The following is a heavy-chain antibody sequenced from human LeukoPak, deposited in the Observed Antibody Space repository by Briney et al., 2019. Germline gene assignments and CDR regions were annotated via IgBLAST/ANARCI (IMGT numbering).Heavy chain of an antibody. CDR1: GGSISSYY. CDR3: ARASDSSGYYGSAFDI. J-gene: IGHJ3*02. CDR2: SYHSGST. V-gene: IGHV4-59*12. D-gene: IGHD3-22*01. Sequence: SETLSLTCTVSGGSISSYYCSWIRQPPGKGLEWIGYSYHSGSTYYNPSLKSRVTISVDRSKNQFSLKLSSVTAADTAVYYCARASDSSGYYGSAFDIWGQGTMVTVSS.